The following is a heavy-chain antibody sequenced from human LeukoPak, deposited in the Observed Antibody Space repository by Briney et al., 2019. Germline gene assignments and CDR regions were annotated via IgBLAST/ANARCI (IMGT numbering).Heavy chain of an antibody. J-gene: IGHJ4*02. CDR2: IYYSGST. Sequence: SETLSLTCTVSGGSISSSSYYWGWIRQPPGKGLEWIGSIYYSGSTYYNPSLKSRVTISVDTSKNQFSLKLSSVTAADTAVYYCARGEALYDYIWGSYRYTGGLDYWGQGTLVTVSS. D-gene: IGHD3-16*02. V-gene: IGHV4-39*01. CDR1: GGSISSSSYY. CDR3: ARGEALYDYIWGSYRYTGGLDY.